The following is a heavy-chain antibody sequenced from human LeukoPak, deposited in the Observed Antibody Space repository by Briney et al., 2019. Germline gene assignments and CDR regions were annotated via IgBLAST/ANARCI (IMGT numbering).Heavy chain of an antibody. CDR2: IKQDGSEK. D-gene: IGHD6-19*01. CDR3: ARDLATVARGALGY. J-gene: IGHJ4*02. V-gene: IGHV3-7*03. CDR1: GFTFSSYW. Sequence: GGSLRLSCAASGFTFSSYWMNWVRQAPGKELEWVANIKQDGSEKFYVDSVKGRFTISRDNAKNSLYLQMNSLRAEDTAVYYCARDLATVARGALGYWGQGTLVTVSS.